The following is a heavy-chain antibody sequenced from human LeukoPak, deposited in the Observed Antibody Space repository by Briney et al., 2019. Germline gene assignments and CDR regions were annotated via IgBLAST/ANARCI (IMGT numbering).Heavy chain of an antibody. CDR1: GGSFGGYY. V-gene: IGHV4-34*01. D-gene: IGHD6-13*01. J-gene: IGHJ4*02. Sequence: PSETLSLTCAVYGGSFGGYYWSWIRQPPGKGLEWIGNINYRGNTVYNPSLESRVSMSVDTSRSQFSLRLRSVTAADTSVYYCARRRAAAGPFDYWGQGTRVTVSS. CDR3: ARRRAAAGPFDY. CDR2: INYRGNT.